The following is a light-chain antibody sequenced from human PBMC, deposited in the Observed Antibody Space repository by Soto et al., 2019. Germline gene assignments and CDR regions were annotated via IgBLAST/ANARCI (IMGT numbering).Light chain of an antibody. CDR3: QQRSNWPLT. Sequence: ESVLTQSPATLSLSPGGRSTLSVMASQSVSSYLAWYQQKPGQAPRLLIYDASNRATGIPARFSGSGSGTDFTLTISSLEPEDFAVYYCQQRSNWPLTFGGGTKVDIK. CDR2: DAS. J-gene: IGKJ4*01. CDR1: QSVSSY. V-gene: IGKV3-11*01.